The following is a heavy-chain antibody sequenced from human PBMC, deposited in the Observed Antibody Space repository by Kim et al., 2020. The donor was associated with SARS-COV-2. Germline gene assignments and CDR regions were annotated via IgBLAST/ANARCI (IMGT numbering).Heavy chain of an antibody. J-gene: IGHJ3*02. V-gene: IGHV4-34*01. D-gene: IGHD6-13*01. CDR3: ARGPGIAAALRAFDI. CDR1: GGSFSGYY. Sequence: SETLSLTCAVYGGSFSGYYWSWIRQPPGKGLEWIGEINHSGSTNYNPSLKSRVTISVDTSKNQFSLKLSSVTAADTAVYYCARGPGIAAALRAFDIWGQGTMVTVSS. CDR2: INHSGST.